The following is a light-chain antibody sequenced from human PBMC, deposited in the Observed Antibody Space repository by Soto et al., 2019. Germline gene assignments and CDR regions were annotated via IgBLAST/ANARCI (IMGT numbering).Light chain of an antibody. J-gene: IGLJ1*01. V-gene: IGLV2-14*01. CDR1: SSDVGGYKY. CDR2: EVS. Sequence: QSALTQPASVSGSAGQSITISCTGTSSDVGGYKYVSWYQQHPGRAPKLMIYEVSNRPSGVSNRFSGSKCGNTASLTISGLQAEDEADYYCSSYTSSSTLLFGTGTKVTVL. CDR3: SSYTSSSTLL.